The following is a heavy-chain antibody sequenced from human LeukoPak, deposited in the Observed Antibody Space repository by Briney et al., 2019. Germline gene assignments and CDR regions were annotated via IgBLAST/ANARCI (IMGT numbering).Heavy chain of an antibody. D-gene: IGHD5-18*01. CDR2: ISSSGSTI. CDR1: GFSFSFSN. Sequence: PGGSLRLSCAASGFSFSFSNMNWVRQAPGKGLEWVSYISSSGSTIYYADSVKGRFTISRDNAKNSLYLQMNSLRAEDTAVYYCARTMGYSYGYWYFDLWGRGTLVTVSS. V-gene: IGHV3-48*03. CDR3: ARTMGYSYGYWYFDL. J-gene: IGHJ2*01.